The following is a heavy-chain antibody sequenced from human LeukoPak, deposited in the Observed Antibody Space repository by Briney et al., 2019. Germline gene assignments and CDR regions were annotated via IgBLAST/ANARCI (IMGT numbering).Heavy chain of an antibody. CDR1: GFTFSSYG. CDR3: ARDLATAGKFDP. CDR2: ISYDGSNK. D-gene: IGHD6-13*01. V-gene: IGHV3-30*03. J-gene: IGHJ5*02. Sequence: SGGSLRLSCAASGFTFSSYGMHWVRQAPGKGLDWVAVISYDGSNKYYADSVKGRFTISRDNSNNTLYLQMNSLRAEDTAVYYCARDLATAGKFDPWGQGTLVTVSS.